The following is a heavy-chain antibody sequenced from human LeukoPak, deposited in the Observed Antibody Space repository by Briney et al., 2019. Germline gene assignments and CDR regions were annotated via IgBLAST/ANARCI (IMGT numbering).Heavy chain of an antibody. Sequence: HWXXQAPGKGLEXMGGFDPEDGETIYAQKFQGRVTMTEDTSTDTAYMELSSLRSEDTAVYYCATDGSIFGVVISQDAFDIWGQGTMVTVSS. D-gene: IGHD3-3*01. J-gene: IGHJ3*02. CDR3: ATDGSIFGVVISQDAFDI. CDR2: FDPEDGET. V-gene: IGHV1-24*01.